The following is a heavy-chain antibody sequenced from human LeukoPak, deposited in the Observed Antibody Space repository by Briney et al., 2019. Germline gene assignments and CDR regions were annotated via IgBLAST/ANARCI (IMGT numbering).Heavy chain of an antibody. Sequence: KASETLSLTCTVSGGSISSYYWSWIRQPPGKGLEWIGYIYYSGSTNYNPSLKSRVTISVDPSKNQFSLKLSSVTAADTAVYYCASSAYDFWSGYYPYYYGMDVWGQGTTVTVSS. V-gene: IGHV4-59*08. J-gene: IGHJ6*02. D-gene: IGHD3-3*01. CDR3: ASSAYDFWSGYYPYYYGMDV. CDR1: GGSISSYY. CDR2: IYYSGST.